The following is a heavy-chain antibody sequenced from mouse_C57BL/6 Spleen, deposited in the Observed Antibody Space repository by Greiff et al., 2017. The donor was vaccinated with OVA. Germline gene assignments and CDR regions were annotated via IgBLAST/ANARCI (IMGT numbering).Heavy chain of an antibody. CDR2: ISSGGSYT. CDR1: GFTFSSYG. Sequence: DVKLVESGGDLVKPGGSLKLSCAASGFTFSSYGLSWVRQTPDKRLEWVATISSGGSYTYYPDSVKGRFTISRDHAKNTLYLQMSSLKSEDTAMYYCAREVNYYGSSFFDYWGQGTTLTVSS. D-gene: IGHD1-1*01. CDR3: AREVNYYGSSFFDY. V-gene: IGHV5-6*02. J-gene: IGHJ2*01.